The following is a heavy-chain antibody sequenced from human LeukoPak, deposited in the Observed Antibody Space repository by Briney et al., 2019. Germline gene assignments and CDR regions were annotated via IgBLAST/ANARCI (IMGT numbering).Heavy chain of an antibody. CDR3: ARDFPSDY. Sequence: GGSLRLSCAASGFTFGSFSMNWVRQAPGKGLEWVSYISSRSRNIYHADSVKGRFTISRDNAKNSLYLQMNSLRDEDTAVYYCARDFPSDYWGQGTLVTVSS. CDR1: GFTFGSFS. CDR2: ISSRSRNI. V-gene: IGHV3-48*02. J-gene: IGHJ4*02.